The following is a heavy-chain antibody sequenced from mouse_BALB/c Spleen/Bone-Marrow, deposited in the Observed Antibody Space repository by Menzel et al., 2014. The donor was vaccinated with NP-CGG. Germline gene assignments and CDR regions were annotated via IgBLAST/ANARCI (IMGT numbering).Heavy chain of an antibody. J-gene: IGHJ2*01. CDR2: INPDSSTI. D-gene: IGHD4-1*01. V-gene: IGHV4-1*02. Sequence: DVMLVESGGGLVQPGGSLKLSCAALGFDFSRYWMSWVRPAPGKGLEWIGEINPDSSTINYTPSLKDKFIISRDNAKNTLYLQMSKVRSEDTALYYCARPGTWGYFDYWGQGTTLTVSS. CDR1: GFDFSRYW. CDR3: ARPGTWGYFDY.